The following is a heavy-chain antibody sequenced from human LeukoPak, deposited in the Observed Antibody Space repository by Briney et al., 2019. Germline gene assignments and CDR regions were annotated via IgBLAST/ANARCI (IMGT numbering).Heavy chain of an antibody. J-gene: IGHJ6*03. CDR2: ISWNSGSI. CDR1: GFTFDDYA. CDR3: AKAPTGNTNYYYYMDV. D-gene: IGHD1-1*01. V-gene: IGHV3-9*01. Sequence: GGSLRLSCAASGFTFDDYAMHWVRQAPGKGLEWVSGISWNSGSIGYADSVKGRFTISRDNAKNSLYLQMNSLRAEDTALYYCAKAPTGNTNYYYYMDVWGKGTTVTISS.